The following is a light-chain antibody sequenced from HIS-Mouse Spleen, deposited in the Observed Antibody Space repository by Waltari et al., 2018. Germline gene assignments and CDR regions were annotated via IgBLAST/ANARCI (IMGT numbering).Light chain of an antibody. CDR3: SSYTSSSFNVV. J-gene: IGLJ2*01. V-gene: IGLV2-14*03. CDR1: SSDVGGYNY. CDR2: DVS. Sequence: QSALTQPASVSGSPGQSITISCTGTSSDVGGYNYVSWYQHHPGKAPKRRIYDVSTRPSGVSNRFSGSKSCNTASLTISGLQAEDEADYYCSSYTSSSFNVVFGGGTKLTVL.